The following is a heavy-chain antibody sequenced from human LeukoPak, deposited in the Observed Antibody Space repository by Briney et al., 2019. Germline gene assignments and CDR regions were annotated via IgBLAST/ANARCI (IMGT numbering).Heavy chain of an antibody. CDR1: GFTFSSYR. D-gene: IGHD2-15*01. CDR2: IKPDGSEK. V-gene: IGHV3-7*01. Sequence: PGGSLRLSCAASGFTFSSYRMNWVRQAPGKGLEWVASIKPDGSEKYYVDSVKGRFTISRDNAKNSLYLQMNSLRAEDTAVYYCARGSSWSFDYWGQGTLVTVSS. J-gene: IGHJ4*02. CDR3: ARGSSWSFDY.